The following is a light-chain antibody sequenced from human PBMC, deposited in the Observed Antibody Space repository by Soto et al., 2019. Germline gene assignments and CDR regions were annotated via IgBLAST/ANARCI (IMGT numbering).Light chain of an antibody. V-gene: IGLV2-14*01. Sequence: QSVVTHPASVSRSPGQSITISFTGSNSYVVVYNYVSWYQQHPGKAPKLMIYEFDNRPSGVSNRLSGSKSGNTDSLTISWLQAEDEADYYCSSNRSRGPIFVFGTGTKVTV. CDR3: SSNRSRGPIFV. CDR1: NSYVVVYNY. CDR2: EFD. J-gene: IGLJ1*01.